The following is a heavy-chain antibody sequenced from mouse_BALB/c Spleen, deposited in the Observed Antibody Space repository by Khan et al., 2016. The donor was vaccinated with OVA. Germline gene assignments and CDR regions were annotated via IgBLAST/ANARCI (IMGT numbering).Heavy chain of an antibody. Sequence: EVQLQESGAELVKPGASVKLSCTASAFNIKDTYMHWVKQRPEQGLEWIGRIDPANGNTKYDPKFQGKATITADTSSNTAYLHLSSLTSEDIAVYYCARTTMILGSTYWGQGTLVTVSA. CDR2: IDPANGNT. V-gene: IGHV14-3*02. CDR3: ARTTMILGSTY. D-gene: IGHD2-4*01. CDR1: AFNIKDTY. J-gene: IGHJ3*01.